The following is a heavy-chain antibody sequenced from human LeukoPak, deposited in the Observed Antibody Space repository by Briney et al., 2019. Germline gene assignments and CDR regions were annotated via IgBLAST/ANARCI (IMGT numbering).Heavy chain of an antibody. CDR3: ASLYSSSSTGFDY. Sequence: ASVKVSCKASGGTFSSYAISWVRQAPGQGLEWMGIINPSGGSTSYAQKFQGRVTMTRDTSTSTVYMELSSLRSEDTAVYYCASLYSSSSTGFDYWGQGTLVTVSS. J-gene: IGHJ4*02. CDR2: INPSGGST. D-gene: IGHD6-13*01. CDR1: GGTFSSYA. V-gene: IGHV1-46*01.